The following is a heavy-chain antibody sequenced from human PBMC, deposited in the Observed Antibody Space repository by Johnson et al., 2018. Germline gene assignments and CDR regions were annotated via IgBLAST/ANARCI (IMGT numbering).Heavy chain of an antibody. D-gene: IGHD3-10*01. Sequence: VQLVQSGGGLVQPGGSLRLSCAASGFTFSNFAMSWVRQAPGKGLEWVSTIGSGDDTHYADSVRGRFIISRDNSKNALYLQMNSLRAEDTAVYYFAGGSDYRPMVGYYYNMDVWGQGTTVTVSS. V-gene: IGHV3-23*04. CDR2: IGSGDDT. CDR1: GFTFSNFA. CDR3: AGGSDYRPMVGYYYNMDV. J-gene: IGHJ6*02.